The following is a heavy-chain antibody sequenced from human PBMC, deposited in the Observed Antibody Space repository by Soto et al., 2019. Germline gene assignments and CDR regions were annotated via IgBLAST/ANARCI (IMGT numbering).Heavy chain of an antibody. D-gene: IGHD3-3*01. CDR1: GFTFSDYY. V-gene: IGHV3-11*06. Sequence: EGSLRLSCAASGFTFSDYYMSWIRQAPGKGLEWVSYITSSSSYTNYADSGKRRFTSCRDNAKNSLHLKMNSLRAGDTAVYYCARDLTTGAVYYYYSMDVWGQGTTVAVFS. CDR3: ARDLTTGAVYYYYSMDV. CDR2: ITSSSSYT. J-gene: IGHJ6*02.